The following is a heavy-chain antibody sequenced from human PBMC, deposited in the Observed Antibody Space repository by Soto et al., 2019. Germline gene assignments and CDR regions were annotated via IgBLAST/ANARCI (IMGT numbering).Heavy chain of an antibody. CDR1: GFTFSSYS. Sequence: GGSLRLSCTASGFTFSSYSMNWVRQAPGRGLEWVSYISSSGGTIYYADSVKGRFTISRDNAKNSLYLQMNNLRAEDTAVYYCARGRKRWLQPDYWGQGTLVTVSS. V-gene: IGHV3-48*01. CDR2: ISSSGGTI. D-gene: IGHD5-12*01. J-gene: IGHJ4*02. CDR3: ARGRKRWLQPDY.